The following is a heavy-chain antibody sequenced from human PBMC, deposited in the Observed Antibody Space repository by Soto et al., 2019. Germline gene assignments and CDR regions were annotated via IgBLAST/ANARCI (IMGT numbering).Heavy chain of an antibody. CDR3: AREGGGGGTYYDFWSGYPRRWYFDY. V-gene: IGHV3-30-3*01. CDR2: ISYDGSNK. D-gene: IGHD3-3*01. Sequence: GGYLRLSCAASGFTFSSYAMHWVRQAPGKGLEWVAVISYDGSNKYYADSVKGRFTISRDNSKNTLYLQMNSLRAEDTAVYYCAREGGGGGTYYDFWSGYPRRWYFDYSGQGTLVTVSS. CDR1: GFTFSSYA. J-gene: IGHJ4*02.